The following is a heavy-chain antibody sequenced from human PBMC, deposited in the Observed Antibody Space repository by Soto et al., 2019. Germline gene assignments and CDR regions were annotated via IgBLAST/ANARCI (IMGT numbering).Heavy chain of an antibody. CDR3: ARSYDSSGYYYGPRGLDWFDP. CDR1: GYTFTSYG. D-gene: IGHD3-22*01. V-gene: IGHV1-18*01. CDR2: ISTYNANT. Sequence: ASVKVSCKASGYTFTSYGISWVRQAPGQGLEWIGWISTYNANTNYAQKLQGRVTMTTDTSTSTAYMELRSLRSDDTAVYYCARSYDSSGYYYGPRGLDWFDPWGQGALVTVSS. J-gene: IGHJ5*02.